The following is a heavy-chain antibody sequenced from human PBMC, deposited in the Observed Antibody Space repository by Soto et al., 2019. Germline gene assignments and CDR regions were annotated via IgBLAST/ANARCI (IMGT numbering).Heavy chain of an antibody. CDR1: GYIFTSYA. V-gene: IGHV1-3*01. J-gene: IGHJ6*02. D-gene: IGHD3-9*01. CDR2: INVGNGNT. Sequence: ASVKVSCKASGYIFTSYAMHWVRQAPVQRLEWMAWINVGNGNTKYSQKFQGRVSVTRDTSASTAYMELSSLRSEDTAVYYCARGRHLDWHTRNYAMDVWGHGTTVTGSS. CDR3: ARGRHLDWHTRNYAMDV.